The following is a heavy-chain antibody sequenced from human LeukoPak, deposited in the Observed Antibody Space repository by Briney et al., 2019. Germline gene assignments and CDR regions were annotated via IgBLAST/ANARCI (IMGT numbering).Heavy chain of an antibody. CDR2: ISYDGSNK. D-gene: IGHD3-22*01. CDR1: GFTFSSYG. Sequence: GGSLRLSCAASGFTFSSYGMHWVRQAPGKGLEWEAVISYDGSNKYYADSVKGRFTISRDNSKNTLYLQMNSLRAEDTAVYYCAKDLEGYYDSSGYPQALDYWGQGTLVTVSS. V-gene: IGHV3-30*18. CDR3: AKDLEGYYDSSGYPQALDY. J-gene: IGHJ4*02.